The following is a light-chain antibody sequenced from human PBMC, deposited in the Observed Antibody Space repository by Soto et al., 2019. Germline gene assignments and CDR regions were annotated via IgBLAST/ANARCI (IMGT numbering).Light chain of an antibody. CDR3: QQYGNSPQT. CDR1: QSVSSNY. Sequence: EIVLTQSPGTLSLSPGERATLSCRASQSVSSNYLAWYQHKPGQAPRLLIYGASHRATGIPDRFSGSGSGTDFTLTISRLEPEDCAVYYCQQYGNSPQTFGQGTKVEIK. J-gene: IGKJ1*01. CDR2: GAS. V-gene: IGKV3-20*01.